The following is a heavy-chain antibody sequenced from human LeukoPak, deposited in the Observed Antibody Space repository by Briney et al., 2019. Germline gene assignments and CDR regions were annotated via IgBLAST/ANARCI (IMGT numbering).Heavy chain of an antibody. CDR1: GFTFSIYS. D-gene: IGHD6-19*01. J-gene: IGHJ4*02. CDR3: ARGKYSSGWFDY. CDR2: ITTSSTYI. Sequence: GGSLRLSCAASGFTFSIYSMSWVRQGPGKGLEWVSSITTSSTYISYAHSVKGRFTISRDNAKTSLYLQMKSLRAEDTAVYYCARGKYSSGWFDYWGQGNLVSVSS. V-gene: IGHV3-21*01.